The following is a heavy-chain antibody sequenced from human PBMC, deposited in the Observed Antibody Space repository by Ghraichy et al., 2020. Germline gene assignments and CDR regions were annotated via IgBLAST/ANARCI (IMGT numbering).Heavy chain of an antibody. Sequence: SETLSLTCTVSGGSISSYYWSWIRQPPGKGLEWIGYIYYSGSTNYNPSLKSRVTISVDTSKNQFSLKLSSVTAADTAVYYCARDRGYSYGPFDYWGQGTLVTVSS. CDR2: IYYSGST. D-gene: IGHD5-18*01. J-gene: IGHJ4*02. V-gene: IGHV4-59*01. CDR1: GGSISSYY. CDR3: ARDRGYSYGPFDY.